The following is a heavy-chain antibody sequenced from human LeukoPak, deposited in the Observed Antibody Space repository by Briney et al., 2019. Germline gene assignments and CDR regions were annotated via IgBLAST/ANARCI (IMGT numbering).Heavy chain of an antibody. CDR3: ARGGLPFYYYYMDV. CDR1: GYTFTAYS. Sequence: ASVKVSCKASGYTFTAYSMLWVRQAPGQGLQWMGWINPNSGGTNYAQKFQGRVTMTRDTSINTAYMEPSRLRSDDTAVYYCARGGLPFYYYYMDVWGKGTTVTISS. J-gene: IGHJ6*03. V-gene: IGHV1-2*02. CDR2: INPNSGGT.